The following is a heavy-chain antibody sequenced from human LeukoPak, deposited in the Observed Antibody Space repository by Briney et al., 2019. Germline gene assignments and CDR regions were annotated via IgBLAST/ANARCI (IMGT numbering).Heavy chain of an antibody. CDR1: GFTFSSYG. CDR3: ARDQSLLYFDY. V-gene: IGHV3-33*01. D-gene: IGHD2-15*01. Sequence: GGSLRLSCAASGFTFSSYGMHWVRQAPGKGLEWVALTWYDGSNKSYGDSVKHRFTISRDNSKNTLYLQMSSLRAEDTAVYYCARDQSLLYFDYCGQRVILADSS. CDR2: TWYDGSNK. J-gene: IGHJ4*02.